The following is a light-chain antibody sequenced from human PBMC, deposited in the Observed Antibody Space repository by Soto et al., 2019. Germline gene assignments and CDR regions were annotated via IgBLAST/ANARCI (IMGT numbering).Light chain of an antibody. CDR1: QSVSSSY. CDR2: WAS. Sequence: EIVLTQSPGTLSLSPGERATLSCRASQSVSSSYLAWYQQKPGQPPKLLIYWASTRESGVPDRFSGSGSGTDFTLTISSLQAEDVAVYYCQQYYSPPVTFGPGTKVDIK. J-gene: IGKJ3*01. CDR3: QQYYSPPVT. V-gene: IGKV4-1*01.